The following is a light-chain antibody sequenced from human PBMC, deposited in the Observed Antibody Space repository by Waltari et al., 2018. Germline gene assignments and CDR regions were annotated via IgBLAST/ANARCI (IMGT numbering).Light chain of an antibody. CDR2: RNH. V-gene: IGLV1-47*01. Sequence: QSVLTQPPSASATPGQRVTISCSGSRPNLGSNLLYGYQQLPGTAPKRLIDRNHERPARVPDRFSASKYGTSASLVISELRSEDEGIYYCASWDESHYVFGPGTTVTVL. CDR3: ASWDESHYV. J-gene: IGLJ1*01. CDR1: RPNLGSNL.